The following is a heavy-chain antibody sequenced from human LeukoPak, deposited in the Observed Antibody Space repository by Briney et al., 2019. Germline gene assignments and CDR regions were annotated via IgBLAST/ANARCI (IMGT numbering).Heavy chain of an antibody. Sequence: SETLSLTCTVSGGSISSYYWSWIRQPPGKGLEWIGYIYYSGSTNYNPSLKSRVTISVDTSKNQFSLKLSSVTAADTAVYYCARRYCSSASCWYGMDVWGQGTTVTVSS. CDR3: ARRYCSSASCWYGMDV. CDR1: GGSISSYY. V-gene: IGHV4-59*08. D-gene: IGHD2-2*01. J-gene: IGHJ6*02. CDR2: IYYSGST.